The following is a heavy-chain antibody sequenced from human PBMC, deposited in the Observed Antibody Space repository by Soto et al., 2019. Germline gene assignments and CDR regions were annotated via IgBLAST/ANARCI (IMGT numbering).Heavy chain of an antibody. CDR3: TRVLYYAFWSGKGPFDY. D-gene: IGHD3-3*01. CDR1: GFTFGDYA. Sequence: GGSLRLSCTASGFTFGDYAMSWFRQAPGKGLEWVGFIRSKAYGGTTEYAASVKGRFTISRDDSKSIAYLQMNSLKTEDTAVYYCTRVLYYAFWSGKGPFDYWGQGTLVTVSS. CDR2: IRSKAYGGTT. J-gene: IGHJ4*02. V-gene: IGHV3-49*03.